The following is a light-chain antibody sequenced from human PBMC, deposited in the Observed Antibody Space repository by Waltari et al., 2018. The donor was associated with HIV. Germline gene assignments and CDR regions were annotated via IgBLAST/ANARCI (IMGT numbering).Light chain of an antibody. Sequence: QSALTQPASVSGSLGQSITFSCTGTSSDIGSYNYVSWYQQHPGKAPKIIIYDVTNRPSGVPNRFSGSKSGNTASLTIAGLQAEDEADYYCTSFTSSSSWVFGGGTMLTVL. J-gene: IGLJ3*02. CDR2: DVT. V-gene: IGLV2-14*03. CDR1: SSDIGSYNY. CDR3: TSFTSSSSWV.